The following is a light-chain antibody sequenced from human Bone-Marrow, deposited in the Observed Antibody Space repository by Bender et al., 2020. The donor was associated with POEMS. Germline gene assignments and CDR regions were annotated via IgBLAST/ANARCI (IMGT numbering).Light chain of an antibody. CDR2: DVT. CDR1: SSDVGDYNS. CDR3: CSYVGSSTFYV. J-gene: IGLJ1*01. V-gene: IGLV2-23*02. Sequence: QSALTQPASVSGSPGQSITISCTGTSSDVGDYNSVSWYQYHTHKAPKLMIYDVTDRPSGVSGRFSGSKSGNTASLTISGLQAEDEADYYCCSYVGSSTFYVFGTGTKVTVL.